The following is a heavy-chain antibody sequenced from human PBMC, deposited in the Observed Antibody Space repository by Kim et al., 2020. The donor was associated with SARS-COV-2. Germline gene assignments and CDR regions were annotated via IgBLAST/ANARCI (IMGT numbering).Heavy chain of an antibody. Sequence: SETLSLTCTVSGGSISSYYWSWIRQPAGKGLEWIGRIYTSGSTNYNPSLKSRVTMSVDTSKNQFSLKLSSVTAADTAVYYCAREAIQLWSVVFDYWGQGTLVTVSS. V-gene: IGHV4-4*07. D-gene: IGHD5-18*01. CDR2: IYTSGST. CDR3: AREAIQLWSVVFDY. J-gene: IGHJ4*02. CDR1: GGSISSYY.